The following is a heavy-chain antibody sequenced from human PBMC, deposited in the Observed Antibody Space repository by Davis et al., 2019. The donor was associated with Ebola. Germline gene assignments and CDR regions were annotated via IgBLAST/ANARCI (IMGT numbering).Heavy chain of an antibody. CDR2: ISGSGFST. CDR1: GFIFSRNA. Sequence: GESLKISCEASGFIFSRNAMSWVRQAPGKGLEWVSGISGSGFSTYYSDSVKGRFTISRDNSKNMLYLQMNGLRVDDTAIYYCAKKWDDASDVWGQGTTVTVSS. CDR3: AKKWDDASDV. D-gene: IGHD1-26*01. J-gene: IGHJ3*01. V-gene: IGHV3-23*01.